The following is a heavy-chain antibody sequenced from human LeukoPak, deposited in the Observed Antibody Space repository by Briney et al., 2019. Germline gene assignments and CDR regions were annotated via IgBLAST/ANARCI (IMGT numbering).Heavy chain of an antibody. D-gene: IGHD6-13*01. CDR1: GFTFSSYS. CDR3: ARRSSSHTAPDY. J-gene: IGHJ4*02. CDR2: ISSSSSYI. Sequence: GGSLRLSCAASGFTFSSYSMNWVRQAPGKGLEWVSSISSSSSYIYYADSVKGRFTISRDNAKNSLYLQMNSLRAEDTSVYYCARRSSSHTAPDYWGQGTLVTVSS. V-gene: IGHV3-21*01.